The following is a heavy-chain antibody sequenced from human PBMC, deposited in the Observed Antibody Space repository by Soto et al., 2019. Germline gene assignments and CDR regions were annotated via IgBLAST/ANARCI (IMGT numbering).Heavy chain of an antibody. J-gene: IGHJ4*02. CDR1: GFTFSSYA. CDR2: ISGSGGST. CDR3: AKLYYDFWSGYSTPYYFDY. D-gene: IGHD3-3*01. V-gene: IGHV3-23*01. Sequence: EVQLLESGGGLVQPGGSLRLSCAASGFTFSSYAMSWVRQAPGKGLAWVSAISGSGGSTYYADSVKGRFTISRDNSKNTLYLQMNSLRAEDTAVYYCAKLYYDFWSGYSTPYYFDYWGQGTLVTVSS.